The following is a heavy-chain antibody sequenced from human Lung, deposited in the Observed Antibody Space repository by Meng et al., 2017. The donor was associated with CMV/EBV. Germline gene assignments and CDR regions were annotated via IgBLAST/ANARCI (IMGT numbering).Heavy chain of an antibody. CDR2: SHSSGST. V-gene: IGHV4-59*08. CDR3: ARHQNGGTYPLDY. Sequence: PREPRPRWVNVSEAPHPPGAVSVGPISTSDRRLIRKPPGKGLEWVGNSHSSGSTNYNPSLASRVTISVDSSKNQCSLKLSSVTAADTAVYYCARHQNGGTYPLDYWGQGTLVTVSS. J-gene: IGHJ4*02. CDR1: VGPISTSD. D-gene: IGHD3-16*02.